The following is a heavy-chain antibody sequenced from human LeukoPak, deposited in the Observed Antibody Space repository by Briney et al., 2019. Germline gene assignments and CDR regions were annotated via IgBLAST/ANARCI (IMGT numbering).Heavy chain of an antibody. Sequence: PSETLSLTCAVYGGSFSGYYWSWIRQPPGKGLEWIGEINHSGSTNYNPSLKSRVTISVDTSKNQFSLKLSSVTAADTAVYYCASSGPPDYDSSGYYKNFDYWGQGTLVTVSS. CDR2: INHSGST. J-gene: IGHJ4*02. CDR3: ASSGPPDYDSSGYYKNFDY. V-gene: IGHV4-34*01. D-gene: IGHD3-22*01. CDR1: GGSFSGYY.